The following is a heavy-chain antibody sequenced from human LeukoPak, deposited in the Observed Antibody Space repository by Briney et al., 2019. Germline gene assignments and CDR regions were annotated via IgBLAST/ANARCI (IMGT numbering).Heavy chain of an antibody. CDR2: IYHSGST. CDR3: ARDSSGYYQAFDY. D-gene: IGHD3-22*01. Sequence: SETLSLTCAVSGGSISSSNWWSWVRQPPGKGLEWIGEIYHSGSTNYNPSLKSRVTISVDKSKNQFSLKLSSVTAADTAVYYCARDSSGYYQAFDYWGQGTLVTVSS. J-gene: IGHJ4*02. CDR1: GGSISSSNW. V-gene: IGHV4-4*02.